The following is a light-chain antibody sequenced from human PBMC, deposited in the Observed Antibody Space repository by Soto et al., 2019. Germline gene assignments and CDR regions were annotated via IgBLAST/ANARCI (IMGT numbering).Light chain of an antibody. CDR1: QSVSSN. Sequence: EIVMTQSPATLSVSPGERATLSCRPRQSVSSNLARAQQKPGQPPSLLIYGASIRATGIPASFMASGSGPEFTLPIAGRQPNDFATFYGQHCVTSWPFGQGTKG. CDR3: QHCVTSWP. CDR2: GAS. V-gene: IGKV3-15*01. J-gene: IGKJ1*01.